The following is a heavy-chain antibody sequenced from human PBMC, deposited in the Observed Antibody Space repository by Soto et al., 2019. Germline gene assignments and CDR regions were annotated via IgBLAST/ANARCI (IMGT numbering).Heavy chain of an antibody. J-gene: IGHJ6*03. D-gene: IGHD2-2*01. CDR1: GYTFTSYA. CDR3: ARGAVVVPAAIPYYYYYMDV. CDR2: INAGNGNT. Sequence: QVQLVQSGAEVTKPGASVKVSCKASGYTFTSYAMHWVRQAPGQRLEWMGWINAGNGNTKYSQKFQSRVTITRDTSASTAYMELSSLRSEDTAVYYCARGAVVVPAAIPYYYYYMDVWGKGTTVTVSS. V-gene: IGHV1-3*01.